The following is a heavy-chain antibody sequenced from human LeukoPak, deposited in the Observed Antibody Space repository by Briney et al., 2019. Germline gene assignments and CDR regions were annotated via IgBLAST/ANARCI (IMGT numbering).Heavy chain of an antibody. J-gene: IGHJ3*02. CDR2: INHSGST. V-gene: IGHV4-39*07. Sequence: PSQTLSLTCTVSGGSISSGSYYWSWIRQPPGKGLEWIGEINHSGSTNYNPSLKSRVTISVDTSKNQFSLKLSSVTAADTAVYYCVRTHPATTSAFDIWGQGTMVTVSS. CDR1: GGSISSGSYY. D-gene: IGHD1-26*01. CDR3: VRTHPATTSAFDI.